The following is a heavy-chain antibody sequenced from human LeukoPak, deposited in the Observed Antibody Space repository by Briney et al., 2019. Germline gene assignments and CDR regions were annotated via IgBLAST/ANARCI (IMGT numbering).Heavy chain of an antibody. CDR3: TTGPIRAVAGRGWFDP. CDR2: IKSKTDGGTT. D-gene: IGHD6-19*01. V-gene: IGHV3-15*01. J-gene: IGHJ5*02. Sequence: GGSLRLSCAASGFTFSNAWMSWVRQAPGKGLEWVGRIKSKTDGGTTDYAAPVKGRFTISRDDSKNTLYLQMNSLKTEDTAVYYCTTGPIRAVAGRGWFDPWGQGTLVTVSS. CDR1: GFTFSNAW.